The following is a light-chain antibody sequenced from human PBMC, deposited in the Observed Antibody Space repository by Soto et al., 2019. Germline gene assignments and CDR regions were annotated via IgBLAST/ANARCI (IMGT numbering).Light chain of an antibody. CDR1: RSNIGTYT. V-gene: IGLV1-44*01. J-gene: IGLJ2*01. Sequence: QSVLTQSPSASGTPGQRVTISCSGSRSNIGTYTVNWYQQLPGTAPTLLIYLNTQRPSGVPNRFAASKSGTSASLAISGLQSEDEAEYYCAAWDGSLSAVLFGGGTKLTVL. CDR2: LNT. CDR3: AAWDGSLSAVL.